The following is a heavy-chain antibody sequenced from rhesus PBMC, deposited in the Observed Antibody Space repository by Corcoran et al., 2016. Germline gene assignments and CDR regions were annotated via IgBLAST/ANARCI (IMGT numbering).Heavy chain of an antibody. V-gene: IGHV4-122*02. CDR3: ARLGVLQFLDWSPFDAFDF. CDR2: ISFIGST. Sequence: QLQLQESGPGLVKPSETLSLTCAVSGYSISSGYGWSWIRQPPGKGLWWIWYISFIGSTSSTPSLKSRVTSSRDTSKNQFSLKLSSVTAADTAVYYCARLGVLQFLDWSPFDAFDFWGQGLRVTVSS. D-gene: IGHD3-3*01. J-gene: IGHJ3*01. CDR1: GYSISSGYG.